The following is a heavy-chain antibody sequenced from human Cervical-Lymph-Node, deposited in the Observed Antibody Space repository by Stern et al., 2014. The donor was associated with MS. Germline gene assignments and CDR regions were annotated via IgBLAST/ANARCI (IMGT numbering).Heavy chain of an antibody. Sequence: QLVQSGAEVKKPGSSVKVSCTASGGTFRYYAINWVRQAPGQGPEWMGGIITIVGIANYAQKFQGRVTITADEPTRTAYMELSSLRSDDTAVYYCARDRRHYDTSGGYYFDSWGQGTLVTVSS. CDR3: ARDRRHYDTSGGYYFDS. CDR1: GGTFRYYA. CDR2: IITIVGIA. V-gene: IGHV1-69*01. J-gene: IGHJ4*02. D-gene: IGHD3-22*01.